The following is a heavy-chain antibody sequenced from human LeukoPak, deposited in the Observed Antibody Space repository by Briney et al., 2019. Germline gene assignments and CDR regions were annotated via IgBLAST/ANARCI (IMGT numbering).Heavy chain of an antibody. CDR2: IYYSGST. D-gene: IGHD6-13*01. V-gene: IGHV4-59*12. Sequence: PSETLSLTCTVAGGSISSYYWSWLRQPPGKGLEWSGYIYYSGSTNYNPSLKSRATISVDTSKNQSSLKRSSVTAADTAVYYCARDPTPPYSSSWFSWFDPWGQGTLVTASS. CDR3: ARDPTPPYSSSWFSWFDP. CDR1: GGSISSYY. J-gene: IGHJ5*02.